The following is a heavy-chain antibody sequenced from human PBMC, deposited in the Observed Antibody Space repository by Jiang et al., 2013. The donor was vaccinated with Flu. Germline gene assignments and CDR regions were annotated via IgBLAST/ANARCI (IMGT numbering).Heavy chain of an antibody. CDR2: IYPGDSDT. CDR1: GYSFTSYW. V-gene: IGHV5-51*01. D-gene: IGHD5-18*01. Sequence: GAEVKKPGESLKISCKGSGYSFTSYWIGWVRQMPGKGLEWMGIIYPGDSDTRYSPSFQGQVTISADKSISTAYLQWNSLKASDTAMYYCASTRVDTAMGYYYYYGMDVWGQGTTVTVSS. J-gene: IGHJ6*02. CDR3: ASTRVDTAMGYYYYYGMDV.